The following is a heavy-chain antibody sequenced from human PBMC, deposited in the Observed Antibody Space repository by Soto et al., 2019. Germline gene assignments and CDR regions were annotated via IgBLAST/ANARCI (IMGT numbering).Heavy chain of an antibody. V-gene: IGHV3-30-3*01. CDR2: ISYDGSNK. CDR1: GFTFSSYA. Sequence: QVQLVESGGGVVQPGRSLRLSCAASGFTFSSYAMHWVRQAPGKGLEWVAVISYDGSNKYYADSVKGRFTISRDNSKNALYLQMTSLSAADTAVYYCAVMVRGVPIEYWGQGTLVTVSS. J-gene: IGHJ4*02. CDR3: AVMVRGVPIEY. D-gene: IGHD3-10*01.